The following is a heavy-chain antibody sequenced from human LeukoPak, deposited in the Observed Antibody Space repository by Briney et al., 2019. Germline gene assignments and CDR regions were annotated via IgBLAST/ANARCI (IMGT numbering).Heavy chain of an antibody. D-gene: IGHD1-1*01. J-gene: IGHJ4*02. CDR1: GGSISSSSYY. CDR2: IYYSGST. V-gene: IGHV4-39*01. CDR3: ARRGTGPFDY. Sequence: SETLSLTCTVSGGSISSSSYYWGWIRQPPGEGLEWIGSIYYSGSTYYNPSLKSRVTISVDTSKNQFSLKLSSVTAADTAVYYCARRGTGPFDYWGQGTLVTVSS.